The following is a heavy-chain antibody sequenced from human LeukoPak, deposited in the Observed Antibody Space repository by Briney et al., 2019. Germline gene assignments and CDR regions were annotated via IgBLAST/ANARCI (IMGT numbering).Heavy chain of an antibody. CDR1: GFTFSSYA. CDR3: VKGGWGTVLDY. D-gene: IGHD3-10*01. Sequence: GGSLRLSCAASGFTFSSYAMSWVRQAPGKGLEWVSAISGGGGSTYCADSVKGRFTISRDNSKSTLCLQMSSVRADDTAVYYCVKGGWGTVLDYWGQGTLVTVSS. J-gene: IGHJ4*02. V-gene: IGHV3-23*01. CDR2: ISGGGGST.